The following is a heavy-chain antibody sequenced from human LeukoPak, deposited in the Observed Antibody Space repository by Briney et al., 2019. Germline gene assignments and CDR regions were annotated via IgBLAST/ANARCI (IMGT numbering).Heavy chain of an antibody. V-gene: IGHV4-61*02. CDR2: IYTSGST. D-gene: IGHD3-22*01. J-gene: IGHJ4*02. Sequence: SETLSLTCTVSGGSISSSSYYWSWIRQPAGKGLEWIGRIYTSGSTNYNPSLKSRVTMSVDTSKNQFSLKLSSVTAADTAVYYCARDRYYYDSSGYYYFDYWGQGTLVTVSS. CDR3: ARDRYYYDSSGYYYFDY. CDR1: GGSISSSSYY.